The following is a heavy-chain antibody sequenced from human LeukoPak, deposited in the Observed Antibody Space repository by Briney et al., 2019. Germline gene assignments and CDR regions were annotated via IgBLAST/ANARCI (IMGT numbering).Heavy chain of an antibody. V-gene: IGHV3-7*01. CDR2: IKQDGSEE. J-gene: IGHJ4*02. D-gene: IGHD1-1*01. Sequence: GGSLRLSCAASGFTFSSYWMSWVRQAPGKGLEWVANIKQDGSEEYYVDSVKGRFTISRDNAKNSLYLQMNSLRAEGTAVYYCARDLLDQTGTLDYWGQGTLVTVSS. CDR3: ARDLLDQTGTLDY. CDR1: GFTFSSYW.